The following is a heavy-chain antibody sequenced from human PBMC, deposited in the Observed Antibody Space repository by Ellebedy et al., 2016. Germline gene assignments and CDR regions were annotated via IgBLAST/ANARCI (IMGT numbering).Heavy chain of an antibody. D-gene: IGHD2-21*01. J-gene: IGHJ4*02. CDR2: ISGRNGDT. Sequence: ASVKVSCXTSGYFFCVYGVSWLRQAPGQGLEWLGWISGRNGDTDYAQKFQGRVTLSTDASTNTAFMDLTSLTSDDTAVYFCARDPGAHCGGNCLHFDYWGQGTLVTVSS. CDR1: GYFFCVYG. V-gene: IGHV1-18*04. CDR3: ARDPGAHCGGNCLHFDY.